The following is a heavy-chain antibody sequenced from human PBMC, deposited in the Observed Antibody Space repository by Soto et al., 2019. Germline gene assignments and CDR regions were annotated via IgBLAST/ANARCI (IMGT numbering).Heavy chain of an antibody. V-gene: IGHV1-69*02. CDR1: GGTFSSYT. J-gene: IGHJ6*03. CDR2: IIPILGIA. CDR3: ARSAPGYCSGGSCSYYYYMDV. Sequence: SVKVSCKASGGTFSSYTISWVRQAPGQGLEWMGRIIPILGIANYAQKFQGRVTITADKSTSTAYMELSSLRSEDTAVYYCARSAPGYCSGGSCSYYYYMDVWGKGTTVTVSS. D-gene: IGHD2-15*01.